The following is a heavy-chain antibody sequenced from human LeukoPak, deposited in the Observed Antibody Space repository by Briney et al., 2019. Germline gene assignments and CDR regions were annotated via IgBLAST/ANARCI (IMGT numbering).Heavy chain of an antibody. D-gene: IGHD3-10*01. CDR1: GFTLSSYA. CDR3: TRGGYFRWFDP. Sequence: GGSLRLSCAASGFTLSSYAMSWVRQAPGKGLEWVGFIRSKAYGGTTEYAASVKGRFTISRDDSKSIAYLQMNSLKTEDTAVYYCTRGGYFRWFDPWGQGTLVTVSS. CDR2: IRSKAYGGTT. J-gene: IGHJ5*02. V-gene: IGHV3-49*04.